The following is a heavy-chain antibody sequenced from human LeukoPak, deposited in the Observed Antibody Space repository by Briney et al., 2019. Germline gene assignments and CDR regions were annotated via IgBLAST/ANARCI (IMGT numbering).Heavy chain of an antibody. CDR3: ARAHTVTDNYYYYYYMDV. CDR1: GESISGFY. J-gene: IGHJ6*03. Sequence: SETLSLTCTVSGESISGFYWTWLRQPPGKGLEGIGYIYYSGSTNYNPSLKSRVTISVDTSKNQFSLKLSSVTAADTAVYYCARAHTVTDNYYYYYYMDVWGKGTTVTVSS. D-gene: IGHD4-17*01. V-gene: IGHV4-59*01. CDR2: IYYSGST.